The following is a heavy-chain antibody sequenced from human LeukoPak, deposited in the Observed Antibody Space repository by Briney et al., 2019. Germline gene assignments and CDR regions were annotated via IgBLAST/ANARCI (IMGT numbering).Heavy chain of an antibody. CDR1: GYTFTSYG. D-gene: IGHD3-22*01. Sequence: ASVKVSCKASGYTFTSYGITWVRQAPGQGLEWMGWISGYNGNTNYAQKLQGRVTMTTDTSTSTAYMELRSLKSDDTAVYYCASLKNYYDSSGYLVTDAFDIWGQGTMVTVSS. CDR2: ISGYNGNT. CDR3: ASLKNYYDSSGYLVTDAFDI. J-gene: IGHJ3*02. V-gene: IGHV1-18*01.